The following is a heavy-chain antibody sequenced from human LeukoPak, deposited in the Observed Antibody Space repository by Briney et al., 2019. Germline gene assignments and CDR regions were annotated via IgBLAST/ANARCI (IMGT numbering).Heavy chain of an antibody. CDR3: ARDSGTTGEVKFDP. CDR1: GGSISSTSYY. J-gene: IGHJ5*02. V-gene: IGHV4-39*07. D-gene: IGHD3-10*01. CDR2: LSSSGTT. Sequence: PSETLSLTYTVSGGSISSTSYYWAWIRQPPGKGLEWIGSLSSSGTTYYNTSLKSRLTISVDTSNNQFSLKLSSVTAADTAVYYCARDSGTTGEVKFDPWGPGSLVTVSS.